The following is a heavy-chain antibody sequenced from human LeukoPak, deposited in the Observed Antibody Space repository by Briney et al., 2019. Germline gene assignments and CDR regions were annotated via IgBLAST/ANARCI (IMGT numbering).Heavy chain of an antibody. CDR3: TRPTLEWLLYDAFDI. Sequence: GGSLRLSCTASGFTFSRFAMHWVRQAPGKGLEWVATISNDGSNDYNADSLGGRFTISRDNSKNTLYLQMNSLRVEDTAVYYCTRPTLEWLLYDAFDIWGQGTKVTVSS. V-gene: IGHV3-30*04. D-gene: IGHD3-3*01. J-gene: IGHJ3*02. CDR2: ISNDGSND. CDR1: GFTFSRFA.